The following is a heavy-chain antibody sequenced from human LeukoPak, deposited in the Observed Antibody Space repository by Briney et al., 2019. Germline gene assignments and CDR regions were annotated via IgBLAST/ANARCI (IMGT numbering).Heavy chain of an antibody. CDR1: GFTFSSYW. Sequence: GGPLRLSCAASGFTFSSYWMSWVRQAPGKGLEWVANIKHDGNEKYYVDSVTGRFTISRDNAKNSLYLQMNSLRAEDTAVYYCARARAYGSGAPKGMDVWGQGTTVTVSS. CDR3: ARARAYGSGAPKGMDV. CDR2: IKHDGNEK. D-gene: IGHD3-10*01. V-gene: IGHV3-7*04. J-gene: IGHJ6*02.